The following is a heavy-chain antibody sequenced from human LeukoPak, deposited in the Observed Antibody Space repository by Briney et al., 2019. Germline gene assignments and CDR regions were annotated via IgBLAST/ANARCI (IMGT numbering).Heavy chain of an antibody. Sequence: GRSLRLPCAASGFSFEAYGMYWVRQAPGKGLEWVSGITWNSDDMAYADSVKGRFTISRDNAKNCLYLQMNSLTVVDTALYYCTRVTSWRTGFDYWGQGTLVTVSS. CDR2: ITWNSDDM. D-gene: IGHD1-1*01. CDR1: GFSFEAYG. J-gene: IGHJ4*02. V-gene: IGHV3-9*01. CDR3: TRVTSWRTGFDY.